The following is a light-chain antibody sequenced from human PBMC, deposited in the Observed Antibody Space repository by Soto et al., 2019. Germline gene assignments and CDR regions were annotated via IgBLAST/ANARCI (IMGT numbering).Light chain of an antibody. CDR1: ERVSSSY. V-gene: IGKV3D-20*01. CDR3: QQYGSSPIT. J-gene: IGKJ5*01. CDR2: DAS. Sequence: IVLTQSPATISLSPGERATLSCGASERVSSSYVAWYQMKAGLAPRLLIHDASTRASGIPDRFRGSKSGTDFTLTIRGLEAEDAALYYCQQYGSSPITFGQATRLEIK.